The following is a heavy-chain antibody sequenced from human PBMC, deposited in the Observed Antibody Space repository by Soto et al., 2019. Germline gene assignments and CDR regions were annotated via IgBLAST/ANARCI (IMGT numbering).Heavy chain of an antibody. CDR2: ITSTSSNM. CDR1: GFNFRTYS. V-gene: IGHV3-21*01. Sequence: PGGSLRLSCAASGFNFRTYSMSWVRQAPGKGLEWVSSITSTSSNMYYEDSVKGRFTISRDNAENALYLQMNSLRVEDTALYYCAGGTVSSGTWYIWGRGTLVTVSS. J-gene: IGHJ4*02. D-gene: IGHD6-13*01. CDR3: AGGTVSSGTWYI.